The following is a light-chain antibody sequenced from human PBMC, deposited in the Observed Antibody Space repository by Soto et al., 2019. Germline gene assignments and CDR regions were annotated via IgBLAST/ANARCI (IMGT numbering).Light chain of an antibody. J-gene: IGKJ1*01. CDR2: GES. V-gene: IGKV3-20*01. CDR1: QSVSSSY. Sequence: DIVLTQSPGTLSLSPGDSATLSCRGSQSVSSSYLAWYQQKTGQAPRLLIYGESSRATGIPDRLSGSGSGTDFTLTISRLEPEDFAVYYCQKYGSSSWTCGQGTKVDIK. CDR3: QKYGSSSWT.